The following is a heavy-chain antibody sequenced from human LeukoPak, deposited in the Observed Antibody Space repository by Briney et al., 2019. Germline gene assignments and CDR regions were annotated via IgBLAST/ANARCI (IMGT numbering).Heavy chain of an antibody. V-gene: IGHV4-59*12. Sequence: SETLSLTCTVSGGSISSYYWSWIRQPPGKGLEWIGYIYYSGSTYYNPSLKSRVTISVDTSKNQFSLKLSSVTAADTAVYYCARDRDYAFDYWGQGTLVTVSS. CDR3: ARDRDYAFDY. D-gene: IGHD4/OR15-4a*01. CDR2: IYYSGST. J-gene: IGHJ4*02. CDR1: GGSISSYY.